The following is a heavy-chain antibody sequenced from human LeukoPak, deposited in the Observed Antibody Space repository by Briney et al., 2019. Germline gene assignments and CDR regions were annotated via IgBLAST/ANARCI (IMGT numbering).Heavy chain of an antibody. Sequence: GASVKVSCKASGGTFSSYAISWVRQAPGQGLEWMGWISAYNGNTNYAQKLQGRVTMTTDTSTSTAYVELRSLRSDDTAVYYCARVWDYYGSAEQHYFDYWGQGTLVTVSS. CDR3: ARVWDYYGSAEQHYFDY. CDR2: ISAYNGNT. D-gene: IGHD3-10*01. V-gene: IGHV1-18*01. CDR1: GGTFSSYA. J-gene: IGHJ4*02.